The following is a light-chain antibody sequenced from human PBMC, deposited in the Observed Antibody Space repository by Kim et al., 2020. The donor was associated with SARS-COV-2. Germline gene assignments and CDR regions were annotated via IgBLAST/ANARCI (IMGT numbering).Light chain of an antibody. CDR3: QQYKSNSPYT. J-gene: IGKJ2*01. CDR2: KAS. Sequence: DIRMTQSPSTLSASVGDRVTITCRASQSIGTWLVWYQQKPGKAPKLLIYKASNLESGVPSRFSGSGAETVFTLTINSLQPDDFATYYCQQYKSNSPYTFGQGTKLEIK. V-gene: IGKV1-5*03. CDR1: QSIGTW.